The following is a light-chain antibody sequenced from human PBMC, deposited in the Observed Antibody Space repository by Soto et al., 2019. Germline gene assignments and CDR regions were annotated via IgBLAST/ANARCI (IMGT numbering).Light chain of an antibody. V-gene: IGKV3-15*01. Sequence: EIVLTQSPATLSSFPGDRVTLSCRASQYINTRLAWYQHRPGQAPRLLMYGASTRATGVPARFSGSGSGTEFTLTISNLQSEDFAVYHCQQYDKWPRTFGQGTKVDIK. J-gene: IGKJ1*01. CDR3: QQYDKWPRT. CDR2: GAS. CDR1: QYINTR.